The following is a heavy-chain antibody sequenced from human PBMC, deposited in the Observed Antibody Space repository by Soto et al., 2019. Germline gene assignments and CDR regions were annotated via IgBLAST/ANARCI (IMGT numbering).Heavy chain of an antibody. CDR1: GYTFTSNS. D-gene: IGHD2-2*01. CDR2: INVYNGNT. Sequence: ASVKVSCKASGYTFTSNSIGWVRQAPGQGLEWMGWINVYNGNTKYAQQLQGRVTLTTDTSTSTAYMDLRSLRSDDTAVYYCATISSASRGGLHDYGGAGTLLTV. J-gene: IGHJ4*02. V-gene: IGHV1-18*04. CDR3: ATISSASRGGLHDY.